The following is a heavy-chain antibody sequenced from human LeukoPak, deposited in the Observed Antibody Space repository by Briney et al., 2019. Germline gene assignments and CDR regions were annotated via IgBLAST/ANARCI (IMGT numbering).Heavy chain of an antibody. D-gene: IGHD3-10*01. V-gene: IGHV4-4*02. CDR1: GGSISSSNW. J-gene: IGHJ4*02. CDR2: IYHSGST. Sequence: PSETLSLTCAVSGGSISSSNWWSRVRPPPGKGLEWIGEIYHSGSTNYNPSLKSRVTISVDKSKNQFSLKLSSVTAADTAVYYCARAYMGSGSYLGYWGQGTLATVSS. CDR3: ARAYMGSGSYLGY.